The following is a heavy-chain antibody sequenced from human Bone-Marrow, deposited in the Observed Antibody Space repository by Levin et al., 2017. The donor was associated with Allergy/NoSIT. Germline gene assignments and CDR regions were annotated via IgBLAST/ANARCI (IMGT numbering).Heavy chain of an antibody. V-gene: IGHV3-21*01. Sequence: PGGSLRLSCAASGHSFSTYNMNWVRQAPGKGLEWVSSISSSGSYIFYADSVKGRVTISRDNAKKSLYLQMNSLRAEDTAIYYCARSSTSSIGGNFYYYYMDVWGKGTTVTVSS. CDR3: ARSSTSSIGGNFYYYYMDV. CDR2: ISSSGSYI. D-gene: IGHD2-2*01. J-gene: IGHJ6*03. CDR1: GHSFSTYN.